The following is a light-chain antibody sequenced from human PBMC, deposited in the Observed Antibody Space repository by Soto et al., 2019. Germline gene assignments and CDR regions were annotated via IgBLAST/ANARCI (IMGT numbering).Light chain of an antibody. J-gene: IGKJ4*01. CDR1: QSISSW. V-gene: IGKV1-5*03. CDR2: KAS. CDR3: QEYSGYSLT. Sequence: DIQMTQSPSTLSASVGDRVSITCWASQSISSWLAWYQQIPGKAPKLLIYKASSLESGVPSRFSGSESGTEFTLTISSLQPDDFATYYCQEYSGYSLTFGGGTKVEIK.